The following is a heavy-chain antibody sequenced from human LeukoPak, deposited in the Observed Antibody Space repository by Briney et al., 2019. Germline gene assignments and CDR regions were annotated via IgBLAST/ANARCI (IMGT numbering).Heavy chain of an antibody. CDR3: ARDHYDSSEGY. Sequence: SKPLPPTCPFPGSPSTSGYYWGWIRHPPGKGLEWIGSIYHSGSTYYNPSLKSRVTISVDTSKNQFSLKLSSVTAADTAVYYCARDHYDSSEGYWGQGTLVTVSS. V-gene: IGHV4-38-2*02. CDR1: GSPSTSGYY. D-gene: IGHD3-22*01. CDR2: IYHSGST. J-gene: IGHJ4*02.